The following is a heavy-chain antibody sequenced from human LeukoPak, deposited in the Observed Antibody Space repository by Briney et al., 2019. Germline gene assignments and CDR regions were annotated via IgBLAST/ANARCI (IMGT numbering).Heavy chain of an antibody. J-gene: IGHJ6*03. CDR1: GYTFTSYG. CDR2: ISAYNGNT. Sequence: GASVKVSCKASGYTFTSYGISWVRQAPGQGLEWMGWISAYNGNTNYAQKLQGRVTMTTDTSTSTAYMELRSLRSDDTAVYYCATLGYCSSTSCSPYYYYYMDVWGKGTTVTVSS. D-gene: IGHD2-2*01. V-gene: IGHV1-18*01. CDR3: ATLGYCSSTSCSPYYYYYMDV.